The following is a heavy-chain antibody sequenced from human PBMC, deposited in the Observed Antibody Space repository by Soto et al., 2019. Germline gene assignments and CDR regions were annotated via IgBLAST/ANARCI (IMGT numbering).Heavy chain of an antibody. CDR2: ISYDEKVA. CDR3: AKEGPITNWYFDY. CDR1: GFTFSSYG. Sequence: QVQLVESGGGVVQPGRSLRLSCAASGFTFSSYGMHWVRQAPGKGLEWVTVISYDEKVAYYADSVKGRFTISRDNSKNTLYLQMNSLRTEDTAMYYCAKEGPITNWYFDYWGQGTLVTVSS. D-gene: IGHD1-1*01. J-gene: IGHJ4*02. V-gene: IGHV3-30*18.